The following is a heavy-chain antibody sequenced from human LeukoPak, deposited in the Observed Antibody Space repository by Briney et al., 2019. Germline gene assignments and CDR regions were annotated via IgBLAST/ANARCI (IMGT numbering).Heavy chain of an antibody. CDR3: ATGNYNRPFDY. D-gene: IGHD1-7*01. J-gene: IGHJ4*02. CDR1: GFTFSDYW. Sequence: GRSLRLSCAASGFTFSDYWMHWVRHAPGKGLVWVSRIKRDGGHTNYADPVKGRFTISRDNTENTLSPQLTSLRAEDTAVYYCATGNYNRPFDYWGQGTLVTVSS. V-gene: IGHV3-74*01. CDR2: IKRDGGHT.